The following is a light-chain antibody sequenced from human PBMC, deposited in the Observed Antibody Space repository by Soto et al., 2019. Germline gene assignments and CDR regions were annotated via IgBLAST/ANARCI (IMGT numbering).Light chain of an antibody. J-gene: IGLJ2*01. CDR3: SSYTTTSTVV. Sequence: QSALTQPASVSGSPGQSITISCTGTSSDVGGYNYVSWYQHHPGKAPKLMIYDVTNRPSGVSNRFSGSKSGNTASLTISGVQSEDEASYYCSSYTTTSTVVFGGGTNLTVL. CDR1: SSDVGGYNY. V-gene: IGLV2-14*03. CDR2: DVT.